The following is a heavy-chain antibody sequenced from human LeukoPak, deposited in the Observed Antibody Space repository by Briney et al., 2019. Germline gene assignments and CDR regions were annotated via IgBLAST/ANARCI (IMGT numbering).Heavy chain of an antibody. J-gene: IGHJ5*02. Sequence: SETLSLTCAVYGGSFSGYYWSWIRQPPGKGLEWIEEINHSGSTNYNPSLKSRVTISVDTSKNQFSLKLSSVTAADTAVYYCARGNNSSSWSFDPWGQGTLVTVSS. V-gene: IGHV4-34*01. CDR1: GGSFSGYY. CDR3: ARGNNSSSWSFDP. D-gene: IGHD6-13*01. CDR2: INHSGST.